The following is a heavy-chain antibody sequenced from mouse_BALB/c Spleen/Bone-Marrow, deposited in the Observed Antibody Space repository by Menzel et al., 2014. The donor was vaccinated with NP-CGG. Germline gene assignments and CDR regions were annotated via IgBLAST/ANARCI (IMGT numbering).Heavy chain of an antibody. CDR1: GFNIKDNY. Sequence: VQLQQPGAELVKPAASVRLSCTASGFNIKDNYMHWVKQRPEQGLEWIGRIDPANGNTKYDPKFQGKATITADTSSNTAYLQLSSLTSEDTAVYYCANYDYGWYFDVWGAGTTVTVSS. D-gene: IGHD2-4*01. J-gene: IGHJ1*01. CDR2: IDPANGNT. V-gene: IGHV14-3*02. CDR3: ANYDYGWYFDV.